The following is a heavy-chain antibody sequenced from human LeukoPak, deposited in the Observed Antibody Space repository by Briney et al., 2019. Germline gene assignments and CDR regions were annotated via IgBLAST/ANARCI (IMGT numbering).Heavy chain of an antibody. J-gene: IGHJ6*02. CDR2: ISAYNGNT. CDR1: SYTFTSYG. Sequence: ASVKVSCKASSYTFTSYGISWVRQAPGQGLEWMGWISAYNGNTNYAQKLQDRVTMTTDTSTSTAYMELRSLRSDDTAVYYCARDHPDYGDYASWPGRDLWGQGTTVIVSS. D-gene: IGHD4-17*01. CDR3: ARDHPDYGDYASWPGRDL. V-gene: IGHV1-18*01.